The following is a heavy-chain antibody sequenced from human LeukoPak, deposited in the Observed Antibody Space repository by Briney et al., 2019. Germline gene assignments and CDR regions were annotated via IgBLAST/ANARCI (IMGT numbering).Heavy chain of an antibody. Sequence: GGSLRLSCAASGFTFSDYYMSWIRQAPGKGLEWVSYISSSGSTIYYADSVKGRFTISRDNAKNSLYLQMNSLRAEDTAVYYCARDRAVVESSYWYFDLWGRGTLVTVSS. V-gene: IGHV3-11*01. J-gene: IGHJ2*01. CDR1: GFTFSDYY. D-gene: IGHD3-22*01. CDR2: ISSSGSTI. CDR3: ARDRAVVESSYWYFDL.